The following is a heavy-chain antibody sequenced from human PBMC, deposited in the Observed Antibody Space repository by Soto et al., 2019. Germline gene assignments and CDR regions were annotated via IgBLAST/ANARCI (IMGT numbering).Heavy chain of an antibody. D-gene: IGHD3-10*01. J-gene: IGHJ6*02. V-gene: IGHV3-11*05. CDR1: GFTFSDYY. CDR2: ISSSSSYT. Sequence: QVQLVESGGGLVKPGGSLRLSCAASGFTFSDYYMSWIRQAPGKGMEWVSYISSSSSYTNYADSVKGRFTISRDNAKNSRYLQMNSLRAEDTAVYYCAKSDGSGSYYNVYYGMDVCVQGTTVTVSS. CDR3: AKSDGSGSYYNVYYGMDV.